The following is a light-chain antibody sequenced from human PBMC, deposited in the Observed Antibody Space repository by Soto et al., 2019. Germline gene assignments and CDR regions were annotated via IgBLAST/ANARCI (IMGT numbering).Light chain of an antibody. Sequence: EIVLTQSPATLSLSPGERATLSCRASQSVSSYLAWYQQKPAQAPRLLIYDASKIAPGIPARFTGSGSGTDFTLTISSLEPEDFAVYYCQQRRDTFGQGNKLEIK. CDR1: QSVSSY. CDR2: DAS. J-gene: IGKJ2*01. V-gene: IGKV3-11*01. CDR3: QQRRDT.